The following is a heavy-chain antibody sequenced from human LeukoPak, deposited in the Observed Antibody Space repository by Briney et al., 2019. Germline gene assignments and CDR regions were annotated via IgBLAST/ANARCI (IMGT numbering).Heavy chain of an antibody. Sequence: SETLSFTCTVSGGSISSSDFYWGWIRQPPGKGLEWIGIISYSGSTYYNPSLKSRVTISVDTSKSQFSLKLSSVTAADTAIYYCARLDKGINAAHFDYWGQGTLVTVSS. CDR1: GGSISSSDFY. V-gene: IGHV4-39*01. J-gene: IGHJ4*02. D-gene: IGHD3-22*01. CDR3: ARLDKGINAAHFDY. CDR2: ISYSGST.